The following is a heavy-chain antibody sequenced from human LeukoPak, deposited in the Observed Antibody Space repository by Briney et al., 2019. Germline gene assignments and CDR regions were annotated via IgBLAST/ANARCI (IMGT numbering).Heavy chain of an antibody. Sequence: SETLSLTCTVSGGSVSSGSYHWSWLRQPPGKGLEWIGYIYYSGSTNYNPSLKSRVTISVDASKTQFSLKLSSVTAADTAVYYCARRTYSSGWSNFDYWGQGTLVTVSS. D-gene: IGHD6-19*01. J-gene: IGHJ4*02. CDR3: ARRTYSSGWSNFDY. CDR2: IYYSGST. V-gene: IGHV4-61*01. CDR1: GGSVSSGSYH.